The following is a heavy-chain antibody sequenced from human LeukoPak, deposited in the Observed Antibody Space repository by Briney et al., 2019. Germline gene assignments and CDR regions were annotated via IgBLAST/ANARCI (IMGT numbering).Heavy chain of an antibody. CDR3: ARDRWEGSYYDFWSGYSYYYYYGMDV. J-gene: IGHJ6*02. CDR1: GFTFSSYA. CDR2: ISYDGSNK. V-gene: IGHV3-30-3*01. D-gene: IGHD3-3*01. Sequence: PGGSLRLSCAASGFTFSSYAMHWVRQAPGKGLEWVAVISYDGSNKYYADSVKGRSTISRDNSKNTLYLQMNSLRAEDTAVYYCARDRWEGSYYDFWSGYSYYYYYGMDVWGQGTTVTVSS.